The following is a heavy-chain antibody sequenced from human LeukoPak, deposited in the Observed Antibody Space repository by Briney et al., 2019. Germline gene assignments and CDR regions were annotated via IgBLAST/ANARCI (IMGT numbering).Heavy chain of an antibody. V-gene: IGHV3-74*01. Sequence: GRSLRLSCAASGFTFSSYWMHWVRQAPGKGLVWVSRINSDGSSTSYADSVKGRFTISRDNAKNTLYLQMNSLRAEDTAVYYCAREITMVRGVTHDAFDIWGQGTMVTVSS. J-gene: IGHJ3*02. CDR1: GFTFSSYW. CDR3: AREITMVRGVTHDAFDI. CDR2: INSDGSST. D-gene: IGHD3-10*01.